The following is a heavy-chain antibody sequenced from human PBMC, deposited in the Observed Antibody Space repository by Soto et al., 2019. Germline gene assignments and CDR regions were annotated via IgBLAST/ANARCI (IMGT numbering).Heavy chain of an antibody. CDR2: ISAYNGNT. Sequence: PSVKVSCKASGYTFTSYGISWVRQAPGQGLEWMGWISAYNGNTNYAQKLQGRVTMTTDTSTSTAYMELRSLRSDDTAVYYCARDHYYDSSGYLPSGYWGQGTLVTVSS. CDR3: ARDHYYDSSGYLPSGY. CDR1: GYTFTSYG. D-gene: IGHD3-22*01. V-gene: IGHV1-18*01. J-gene: IGHJ4*02.